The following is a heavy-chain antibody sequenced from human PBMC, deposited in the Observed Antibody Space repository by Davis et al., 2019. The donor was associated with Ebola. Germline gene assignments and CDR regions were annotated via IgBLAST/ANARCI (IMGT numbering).Heavy chain of an antibody. CDR2: INSGGNT. CDR3: AQQLGDYGGNALRY. Sequence: GGSLRLSCAASGFTVSRNYLNWVRQAPGKGLEWVSLINSGGNTYYADSVKGRFTISRDNSKNTVFLQLNSLRAEDTAVYYCAQQLGDYGGNALRYWGQGTLVTVSS. V-gene: IGHV3-53*01. J-gene: IGHJ4*02. CDR1: GFTVSRNY. D-gene: IGHD4-23*01.